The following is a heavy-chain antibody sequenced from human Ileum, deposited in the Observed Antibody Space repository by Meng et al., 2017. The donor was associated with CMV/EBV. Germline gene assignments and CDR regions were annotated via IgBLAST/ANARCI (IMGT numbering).Heavy chain of an antibody. J-gene: IGHJ4*02. D-gene: IGHD2-15*01. CDR3: ARFWLDIEVVVASKGFDC. V-gene: IGHV1-18*01. Sequence: ASVKVSCKASGYTFSNYGVTWVRQVRGQGLEWMGWINPNSDGTNYAQNLQGRVTMTTDTSTNTAFMELRSLRSDDTAVYYCARFWLDIEVVVASKGFDCWGQGTLVTVSS. CDR2: INPNSDGT. CDR1: GYTFSNYG.